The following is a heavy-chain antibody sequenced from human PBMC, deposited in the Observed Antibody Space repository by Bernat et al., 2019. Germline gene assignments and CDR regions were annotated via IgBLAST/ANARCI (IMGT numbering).Heavy chain of an antibody. CDR3: ARVGFGELPYYYYGMDV. CDR2: ISAYNGNT. Sequence: QVQLVQSGAEVKKPGASVKVSCKASGYTFTSYGISWVRQAPGQGLEWMGWISAYNGNTNYAQKLQGRVIMTTDTSTSTAYMELRSLRSDDTAVYYCARVGFGELPYYYYGMDVWGQGTTVTVSS. D-gene: IGHD3-10*01. CDR1: GYTFTSYG. J-gene: IGHJ6*02. V-gene: IGHV1-18*01.